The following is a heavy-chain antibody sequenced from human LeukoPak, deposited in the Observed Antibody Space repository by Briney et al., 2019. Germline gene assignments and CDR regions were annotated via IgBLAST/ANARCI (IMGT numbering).Heavy chain of an antibody. V-gene: IGHV3-23*01. CDR3: AKDVESWSGSGIDY. CDR1: GFTFSSYA. J-gene: IGHJ4*02. Sequence: GGSLRLSCAASGFTFSSYAMSWVRQAPGKGLEWVSAISGSGGSTYYADSVKGRFTISRDNSKNTLYLQMNSLRAEDTALYYCAKDVESWSGSGIDYWGQGTLVTVSS. D-gene: IGHD3-10*01. CDR2: ISGSGGST.